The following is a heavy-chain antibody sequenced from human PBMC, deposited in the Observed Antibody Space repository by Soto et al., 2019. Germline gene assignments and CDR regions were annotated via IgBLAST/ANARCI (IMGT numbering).Heavy chain of an antibody. J-gene: IGHJ6*02. Sequence: GGSLRLSCAASGFTFSSYAMHWVRQAPGKGLEWVAVISYDGSNKYYADSVKGRFTISRDNSKNTLYLQMNSLRAEDTAVYYCARDTGGSGSYYNARYYYGMDVWGQGTTVTV. CDR3: ARDTGGSGSYYNARYYYGMDV. D-gene: IGHD3-10*01. CDR1: GFTFSSYA. V-gene: IGHV3-30-3*01. CDR2: ISYDGSNK.